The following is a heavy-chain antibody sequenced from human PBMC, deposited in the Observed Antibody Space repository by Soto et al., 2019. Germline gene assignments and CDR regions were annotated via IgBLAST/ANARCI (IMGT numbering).Heavy chain of an antibody. V-gene: IGHV4-39*01. CDR1: GVSISSSRYY. CDR3: ARKYSYGYENDY. CDR2: IYYSGST. D-gene: IGHD5-18*01. J-gene: IGHJ4*02. Sequence: PSETLSLTCTVSGVSISSSRYYWGWIRQPPGKGLEWIGSIYYSGSTYYNPSLKSLVTISVDTSNNQFSLKLSSVTAADTAVDYCARKYSYGYENDYWGQGTLVTVS.